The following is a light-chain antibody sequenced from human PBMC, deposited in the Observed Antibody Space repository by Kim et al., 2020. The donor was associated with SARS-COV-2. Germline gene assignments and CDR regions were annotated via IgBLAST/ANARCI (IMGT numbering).Light chain of an antibody. J-gene: IGKJ5*01. CDR3: QQYGSF. CDR2: GAS. V-gene: IGKV3-20*01. CDR1: QSVSSSY. Sequence: LSLSPGERATLSCRASQSVSSSYLAWYQHKPGQAPRLLIYGASSRATGIPDRFSGSGSGTDFTLTISRLEPEDFAVYYCQQYGSFFGQGTRLEIK.